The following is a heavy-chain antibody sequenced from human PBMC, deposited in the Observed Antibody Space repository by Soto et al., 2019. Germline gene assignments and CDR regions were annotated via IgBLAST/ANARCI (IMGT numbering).Heavy chain of an antibody. J-gene: IGHJ6*02. CDR3: ARVAMVRGVINRQMDV. V-gene: IGHV3-21*06. D-gene: IGHD3-10*01. Sequence: EVQVVESGGDLVKPGESLRLSCAVSGFTFSSYSMNWVRQAPGKGLEWVTSISSSSNYIYYADSVKGRFTISRDNAKNSLFLQMNSLRAEDTAVYYCARVAMVRGVINRQMDVWGQGTPVTVSS. CDR1: GFTFSSYS. CDR2: ISSSSNYI.